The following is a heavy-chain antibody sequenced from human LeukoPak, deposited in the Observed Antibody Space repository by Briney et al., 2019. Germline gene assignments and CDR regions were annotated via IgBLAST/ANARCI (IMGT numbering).Heavy chain of an antibody. CDR3: AREGHDYGDHAYDY. D-gene: IGHD4-17*01. CDR1: GYTFTGYY. Sequence: ASVKVSCKASGYTFTGYYMHWVRQAPGQGLEWMGWINPNSGGTNYAQKVQGWVTMTRDTAISTAYMELSRLRSDDTAVYYCAREGHDYGDHAYDYWGQGTLVTVSS. V-gene: IGHV1-2*04. J-gene: IGHJ4*02. CDR2: INPNSGGT.